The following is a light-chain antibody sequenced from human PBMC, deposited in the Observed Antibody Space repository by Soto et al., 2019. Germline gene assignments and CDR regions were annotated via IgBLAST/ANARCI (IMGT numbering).Light chain of an antibody. CDR1: QGISSY. Sequence: AIRMTQSPFSLSAATGNRVTITCRASQGISSYLAWYQQQPGKAPKLLIYAASTLQSGVPSRFSGSVSGTDFTLTISCLQSEDFATYYCQQYYSYPRTFGQGTKVDIK. CDR2: AAS. V-gene: IGKV1-8*01. CDR3: QQYYSYPRT. J-gene: IGKJ1*01.